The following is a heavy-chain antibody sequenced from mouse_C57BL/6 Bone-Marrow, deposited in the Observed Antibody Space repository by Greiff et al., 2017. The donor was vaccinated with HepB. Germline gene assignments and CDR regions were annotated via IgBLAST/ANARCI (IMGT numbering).Heavy chain of an antibody. V-gene: IGHV1-81*01. D-gene: IGHD2-2*01. CDR3: ARWGFVYYGYDGSFAY. Sequence: QVQLQQSGAELARPGASVKLSCKASGYTFTSYGISWVKQRTGQGLEWIGEIYPRSGNTYYNEKFKGKATLTADKSSSTAYMELRSLTSEDSAVYFCARWGFVYYGYDGSFAYWGQGTLVTVSA. CDR2: IYPRSGNT. CDR1: GYTFTSYG. J-gene: IGHJ3*01.